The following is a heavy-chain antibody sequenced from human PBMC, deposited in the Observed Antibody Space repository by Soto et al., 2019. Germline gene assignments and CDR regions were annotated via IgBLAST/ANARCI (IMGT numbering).Heavy chain of an antibody. CDR2: IYSSGST. CDR1: GGSISSGDYY. J-gene: IGHJ5*02. V-gene: IGHV4-30-4*01. CDR3: ARATIVLVPAAMVSHWFDP. D-gene: IGHD2-2*01. Sequence: QVQLQESGPGLVKPSQTLSLTYTVSGGSISSGDYYWSWIRQPPGKGLEWIGYIYSSGSTYYNPSLKSRVTISVDTSKNQFSLRLSSVTAADTAVYYCARATIVLVPAAMVSHWFDPWGQGTLVTVFS.